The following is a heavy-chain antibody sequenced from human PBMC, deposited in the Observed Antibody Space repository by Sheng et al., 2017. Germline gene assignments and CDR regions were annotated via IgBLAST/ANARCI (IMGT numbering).Heavy chain of an antibody. CDR3: ANVVTTGY. Sequence: EVQLLESGGGLVQPVGSVRLSCAASGFTFSNYAMSWVRQAPGKGLEWVSAIRGSGDSSYYADSVKGRFTISRDNSKNTLYLQMNSLRAEDTAAYYCANVVTTGYWGQGTLVTVSS. J-gene: IGHJ4*02. CDR2: IRGSGDSS. D-gene: IGHD2-21*02. CDR1: GFTFSNYA. V-gene: IGHV3-23*01.